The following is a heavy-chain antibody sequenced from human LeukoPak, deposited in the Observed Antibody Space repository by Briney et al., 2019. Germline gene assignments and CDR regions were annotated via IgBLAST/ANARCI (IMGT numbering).Heavy chain of an antibody. D-gene: IGHD6-13*01. CDR3: ARAIAAAGRGDY. J-gene: IGHJ4*02. CDR1: GFTFSSYW. V-gene: IGHV3-74*01. Sequence: GGSLRPSCAASGFTFSSYWMHWVRQAPGKGLVWVARINIDGSITSYADSVKGRFTISRDNAKNMLYLQMSSLRAEDTAVYFCARAIAAAGRGDYWGQGTLVTVSS. CDR2: INIDGSIT.